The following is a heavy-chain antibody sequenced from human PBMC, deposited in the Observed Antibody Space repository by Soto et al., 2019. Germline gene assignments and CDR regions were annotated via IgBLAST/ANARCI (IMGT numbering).Heavy chain of an antibody. CDR2: IYHSGST. D-gene: IGHD5-12*01. V-gene: IGHV4-30-2*01. CDR3: AAGGGLPRYY. Sequence: TSETLSLTCAVSGGSISSGGYSWSWFRQPPGKGLEWIGYIYHSGSTYYNPSLKSRVTISVDRSKNQFSLKLSSVTAADTAVYYCAAGGGLPRYYWGQGTLVTVSS. CDR1: GGSISSGGYS. J-gene: IGHJ4*02.